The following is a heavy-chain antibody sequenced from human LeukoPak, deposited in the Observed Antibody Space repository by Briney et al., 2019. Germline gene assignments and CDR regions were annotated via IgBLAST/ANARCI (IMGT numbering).Heavy chain of an antibody. CDR2: INHSGST. J-gene: IGHJ6*03. V-gene: IGHV4-34*01. Sequence: SETLSPTCAVYGGPFSAYYWSWIRQPPGKGLEWIGEINHSGSTNYNPSLRSRVTMSVDTSKNQFSLKLSSVTAADTAVYFCARGDVGATTSYYYFYMDVWAKGTTVTVSS. D-gene: IGHD1-26*01. CDR3: ARGDVGATTSYYYFYMDV. CDR1: GGPFSAYY.